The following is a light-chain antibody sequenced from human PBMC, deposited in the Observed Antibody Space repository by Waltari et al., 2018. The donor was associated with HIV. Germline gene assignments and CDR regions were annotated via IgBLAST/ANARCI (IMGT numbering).Light chain of an antibody. CDR2: LGS. CDR3: MQTLQTPPWT. CDR1: QSLLHRNGYNY. V-gene: IGKV2-28*01. J-gene: IGKJ1*01. Sequence: DIVMTQSPLSLPVTPGEPASISCRSSQSLLHRNGYNYLDWYLQKPGQSPQLLIYLGSNRASGVPDRFSGSGSGTDFTLKISRVEAEDFGVYYCMQTLQTPPWTFGQGTRVEIK.